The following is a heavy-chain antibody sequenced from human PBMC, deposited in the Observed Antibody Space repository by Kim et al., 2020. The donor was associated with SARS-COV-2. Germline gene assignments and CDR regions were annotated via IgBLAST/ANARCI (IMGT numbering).Heavy chain of an antibody. CDR2: IYYSGST. J-gene: IGHJ5*02. Sequence: SETLSLTCTVSGGSISSYYWSWIRQPPGKGLEWIGYIYYSGSTNYNPSLKSRVTISVDTSKNQFSLKLSSVTAADTAVYYCARDLTTVTTTWFDPWGQGTLVTVSS. CDR1: GGSISSYY. D-gene: IGHD4-4*01. CDR3: ARDLTTVTTTWFDP. V-gene: IGHV4-59*01.